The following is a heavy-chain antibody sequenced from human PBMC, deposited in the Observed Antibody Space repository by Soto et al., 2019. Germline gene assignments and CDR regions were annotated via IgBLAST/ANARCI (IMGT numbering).Heavy chain of an antibody. D-gene: IGHD6-13*01. Sequence: PSETLSLTCTVSGGSISSGGYYWSWIRQHPGKGLEWIGYIYYSGSTYYNPSLKSRVTISVDTSKNQFSLKLSSVTAADTAVYYCARDPEGSWYYFNYWGQGTLVTVSS. CDR3: ARDPEGSWYYFNY. CDR1: GGSISSGGYY. J-gene: IGHJ4*02. V-gene: IGHV4-31*03. CDR2: IYYSGST.